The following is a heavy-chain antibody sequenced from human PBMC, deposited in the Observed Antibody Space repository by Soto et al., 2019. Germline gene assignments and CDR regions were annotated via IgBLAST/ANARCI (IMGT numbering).Heavy chain of an antibody. D-gene: IGHD3-16*02. J-gene: IGHJ4*02. CDR2: IYFGDSDT. CDR3: ARHYHGFDY. CDR1: GYSFTTNW. V-gene: IGHV5-51*01. Sequence: GGSLKISCKRSGYSFTTNWIAWVRQMPGTGLEWVGVIYFGDSDTRYSPSFQGQVTISVDKSSTTAYLQWSSLKASDTAMYYCARHYHGFDYWGQGTPVAVSS.